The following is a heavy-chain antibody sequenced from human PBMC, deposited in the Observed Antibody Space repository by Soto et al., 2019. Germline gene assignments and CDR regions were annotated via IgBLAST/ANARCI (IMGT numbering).Heavy chain of an antibody. Sequence: SVKVSCKASGGTVSSYAISWVRQAPGQGLEWMGGIIPIFGTANYAQKFQGRVTITADESTSTAYMELSGLRSEDTAVYYCASALYSSRWGAYYYGMDVWGKGTTVTVSS. CDR1: GGTVSSYA. D-gene: IGHD6-13*01. CDR3: ASALYSSRWGAYYYGMDV. V-gene: IGHV1-69*13. CDR2: IIPIFGTA. J-gene: IGHJ6*04.